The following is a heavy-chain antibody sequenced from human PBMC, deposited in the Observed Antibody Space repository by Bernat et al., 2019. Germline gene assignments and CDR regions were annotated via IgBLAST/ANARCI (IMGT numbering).Heavy chain of an antibody. V-gene: IGHV1-46*01. J-gene: IGHJ4*02. CDR3: ARDGRYSGYDIYFDY. D-gene: IGHD5-12*01. Sequence: QVQLVQSGAEVKKPGASVKVSCKASGYTFTSYYMHWVRQAPGQGLEWMGIINPSGGSTSYAQKFQGRVTMTRDTSTSTVYMELSSLRSEDMAVYYCARDGRYSGYDIYFDYWGQGTLVTVSS. CDR2: INPSGGST. CDR1: GYTFTSYY.